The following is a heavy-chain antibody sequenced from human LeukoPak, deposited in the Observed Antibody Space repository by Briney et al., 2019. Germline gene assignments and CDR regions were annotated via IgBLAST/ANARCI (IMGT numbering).Heavy chain of an antibody. CDR3: AKANLYDNSGYYFHS. CDR1: GSTFSGYW. Sequence: GGSLRLSCAASGSTFSGYWMHWVRQAPGKGLVWVSRVNSDGSTTTYADSVQGRFTISRDNAKNTLYLHMNSLRAEDTALYYCAKANLYDNSGYYFHSWGQGTLSPSPQ. J-gene: IGHJ4*02. CDR2: VNSDGSTT. V-gene: IGHV3-74*01. D-gene: IGHD3-22*01.